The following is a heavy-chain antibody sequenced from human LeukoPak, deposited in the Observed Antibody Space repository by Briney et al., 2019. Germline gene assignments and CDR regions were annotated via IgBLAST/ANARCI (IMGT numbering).Heavy chain of an antibody. D-gene: IGHD3-10*01. J-gene: IGHJ4*02. Sequence: PGGSLRLSCAASGFTFSSYGMHWVRQAPGKGLEWVAVIAYDGSNKYYADSVKGRFTISRDNSKNTLYLQMNSLRAEDTAVYYCARDPGSYYYYFDYWGQGTLVTVSS. CDR1: GFTFSSYG. CDR2: IAYDGSNK. CDR3: ARDPGSYYYYFDY. V-gene: IGHV3-30*19.